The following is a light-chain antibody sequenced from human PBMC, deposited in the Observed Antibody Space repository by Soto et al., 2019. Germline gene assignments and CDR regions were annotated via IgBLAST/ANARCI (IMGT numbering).Light chain of an antibody. CDR1: QDIGTD. CDR2: EAS. V-gene: IGKV1-17*01. Sequence: DIQITQSPASLSASVTDRVAITCRASQDIGTDLGWYQKKPGKAPERLIYEASVLQSGVPSRFSGSGSGTEFTLTVSSLQPEDFATYYCVQHYSYPLTFGGGTKVDSK. J-gene: IGKJ4*01. CDR3: VQHYSYPLT.